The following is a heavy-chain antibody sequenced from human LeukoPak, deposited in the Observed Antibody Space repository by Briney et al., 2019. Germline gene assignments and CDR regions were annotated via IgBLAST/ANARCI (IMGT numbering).Heavy chain of an antibody. V-gene: IGHV3-15*01. CDR2: IKSKTDGGTT. CDR3: TTRQQWLRHLDY. Sequence: GGSLRLSCAASGFTFSNAWMSWVRQAPGTGLEWVGRIKSKTDGGTTDYAAPVKGRFTISRDDSKNTLYLQMNSLKTEDTAVYYCTTRQQWLRHLDYWGQGTLVTVSS. D-gene: IGHD6-19*01. J-gene: IGHJ4*02. CDR1: GFTFSNAW.